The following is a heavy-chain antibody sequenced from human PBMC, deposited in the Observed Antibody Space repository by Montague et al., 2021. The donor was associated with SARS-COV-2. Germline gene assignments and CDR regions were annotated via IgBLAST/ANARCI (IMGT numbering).Heavy chain of an antibody. CDR2: IYPEDSDT. CDR3: ARQVHIYCSSTSCPFDY. Sequence: QSGAEVKQPGESLKIPCEGSGYSFTSYWIAWVRQMPGKGLEWMGIIYPEDSDTRYSPSFQGHVTISADKSMNTAFLQWSSLRASDTAIYYCARQVHIYCSSTSCPFDYWGQGTLVTVSS. D-gene: IGHD2-2*01. J-gene: IGHJ4*02. CDR1: GYSFTSYW. V-gene: IGHV5-51*01.